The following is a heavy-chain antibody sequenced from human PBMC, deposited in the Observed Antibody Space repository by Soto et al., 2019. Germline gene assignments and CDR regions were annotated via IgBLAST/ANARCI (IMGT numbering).Heavy chain of an antibody. Sequence: GGSLRLSCAASGFTFSTYWMHWVRQVPGEGLVWVSRINTDASSTSYADSVKGRFTISRDNAKNTLYLQMNSLRVEDTAVYYCARAQWPHTFDQWGQGTLVTVSS. CDR2: INTDASST. CDR3: ARAQWPHTFDQ. CDR1: GFTFSTYW. V-gene: IGHV3-74*01. J-gene: IGHJ4*02. D-gene: IGHD6-19*01.